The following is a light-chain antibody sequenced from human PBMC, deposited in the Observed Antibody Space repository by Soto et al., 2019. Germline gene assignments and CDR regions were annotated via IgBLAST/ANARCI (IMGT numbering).Light chain of an antibody. J-gene: IGKJ1*01. CDR2: DAS. V-gene: IGKV1-5*01. CDR1: QTIRRC. Sequence: IEMTQSPSTLSASVGDRVTITGRASQTIRRCLAWYQQRTGKAPKVLIYDASTLESGVPARFSGSGSETQFSLTISSLQLEDSATYYCQHYNSDPWTFGQGTKVEIK. CDR3: QHYNSDPWT.